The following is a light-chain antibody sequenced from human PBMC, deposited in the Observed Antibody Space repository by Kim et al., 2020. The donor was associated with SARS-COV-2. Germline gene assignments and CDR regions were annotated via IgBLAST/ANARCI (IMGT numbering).Light chain of an antibody. V-gene: IGKV1-5*03. CDR3: QQYDRYSLT. J-gene: IGKJ1*01. CDR1: QSISSW. CDR2: KAS. Sequence: DIQMTQSPSTLSASVGDTVTITCRASQSISSWWAWYQHKPGKAPKLLIFKASGLESGAPIRFSGSGTRTEFTLTITNLQPDDFATYYCQQYDRYSLTFGQGTKVDIK.